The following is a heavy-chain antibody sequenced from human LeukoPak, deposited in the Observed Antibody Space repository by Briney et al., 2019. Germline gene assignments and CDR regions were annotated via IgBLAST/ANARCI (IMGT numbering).Heavy chain of an antibody. Sequence: SETLSLTCTVSSCSFSSSSYFCGWIRQPPGMGLEWIATINYSGTTYYNPSLKSRVTTSVDTSRNQFSLKLNSVTAADTAVYYCARLRGGVQLWGDWGQGALVTVSS. CDR1: SCSFSSSSYF. CDR3: ARLRGGVQLWGD. V-gene: IGHV4-39*01. D-gene: IGHD1-1*01. CDR2: INYSGTT. J-gene: IGHJ4*01.